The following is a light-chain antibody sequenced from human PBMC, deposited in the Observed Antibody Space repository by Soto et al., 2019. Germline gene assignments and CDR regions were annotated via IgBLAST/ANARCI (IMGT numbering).Light chain of an antibody. V-gene: IGLV2-8*01. CDR3: SSYAGGTHVV. J-gene: IGLJ2*01. Sequence: QSALTQPPSASGSPGQSVTISCTGTSSDVGGYNYVSWYQQHPGEAPKLMIYEVSKRPSGVPDRFSGSKSGNTASLTVSGLQAEDEADYYCSSYAGGTHVVFGGGTQLTVL. CDR2: EVS. CDR1: SSDVGGYNY.